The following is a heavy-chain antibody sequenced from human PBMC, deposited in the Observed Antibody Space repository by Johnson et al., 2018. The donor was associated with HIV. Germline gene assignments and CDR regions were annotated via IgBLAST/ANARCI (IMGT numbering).Heavy chain of an antibody. J-gene: IGHJ3*02. D-gene: IGHD3-10*01. CDR2: IKSKTDGGTT. Sequence: MQLVESGGGWVKPGGSLRLSCAASGFTFSDAWLSWVRQAPGKGLEWVGRIKSKTDGGTTDYAAPVKGRFTISRDDSKNTLYLQMNGLKTEDTAVYYCTTMSALWFGDLHVFGDGFDIWGQGTMVTVSS. CDR1: GFTFSDAW. CDR3: TTMSALWFGDLHVFGDGFDI. V-gene: IGHV3-15*01.